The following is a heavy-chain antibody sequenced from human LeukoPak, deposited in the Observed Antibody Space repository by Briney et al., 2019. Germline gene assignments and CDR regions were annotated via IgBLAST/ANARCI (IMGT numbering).Heavy chain of an antibody. J-gene: IGHJ4*02. D-gene: IGHD3-10*01. Sequence: ASVKVSCKVSGYTLTELAMHWVRQAPGKGLEWMGGFDTENGETIYAQKFQGRVTMTEDTSTDTAYMELSSLRSEDTAVYYCATGFGLLLDLFDYWGQGTLVTVSS. CDR2: FDTENGET. CDR1: GYTLTELA. V-gene: IGHV1-24*01. CDR3: ATGFGLLLDLFDY.